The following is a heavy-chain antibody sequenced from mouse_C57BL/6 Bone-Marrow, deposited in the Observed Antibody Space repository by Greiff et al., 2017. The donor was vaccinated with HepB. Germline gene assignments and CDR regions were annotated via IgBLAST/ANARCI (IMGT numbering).Heavy chain of an antibody. CDR1: GYTFTDYN. J-gene: IGHJ1*03. Sequence: EVQLQQSGPELVKPGASVKIPCKASGYTFTDYNMDWVKQSHGKSLEWIGDINPNNGGTIYNQKFKGKATLTVDKSSSTAYMELRSLTSEDTAVYYCARDYGSSHWYFEVWGTGTTVTVSS. V-gene: IGHV1-18*01. D-gene: IGHD1-1*01. CDR3: ARDYGSSHWYFEV. CDR2: INPNNGGT.